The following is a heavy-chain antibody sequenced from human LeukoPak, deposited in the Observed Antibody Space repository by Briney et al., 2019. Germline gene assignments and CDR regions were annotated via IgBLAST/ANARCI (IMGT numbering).Heavy chain of an antibody. V-gene: IGHV1-2*02. Sequence: ASGKVSCKASGYTFTGYYMHWVRQAPGQGLEWIGWINPNSGGTNYAWKFQGRVTMTGDTSISTAYMELTRLRSDDTAVYYCARGVSAAGMGDWFDPWGQGTLVTVSS. CDR3: ARGVSAAGMGDWFDP. CDR2: INPNSGGT. D-gene: IGHD6-13*01. J-gene: IGHJ5*02. CDR1: GYTFTGYY.